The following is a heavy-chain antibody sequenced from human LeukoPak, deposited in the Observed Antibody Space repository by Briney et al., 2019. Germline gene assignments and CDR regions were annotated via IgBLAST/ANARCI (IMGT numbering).Heavy chain of an antibody. J-gene: IGHJ4*02. V-gene: IGHV3-7*01. D-gene: IGHD1-26*01. CDR3: ARASPRGVRWGPFDY. CDR1: GFTFSSYW. Sequence: SGGSLRLSCAASGFTFSSYWMSWVRQAPGKGLEWVANIKQDGSEKCYVDSVKGRFTISRDNAKNSLYLQMNSLRAEDTAVYYCARASPRGVRWGPFDYWGQGTLVTVSS. CDR2: IKQDGSEK.